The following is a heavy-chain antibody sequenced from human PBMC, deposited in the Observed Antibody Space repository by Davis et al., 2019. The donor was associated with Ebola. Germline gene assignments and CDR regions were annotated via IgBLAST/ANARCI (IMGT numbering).Heavy chain of an antibody. CDR3: VRVLYRARWFDY. Sequence: PGGSLRLSCDVSGFTFHDYGMTWVRQAPGKGLEWVSDIDWTGTDTHYTDSVKGRFTISRDIAKNSLYLDMTGLRDDDTAFYYCVRVLYRARWFDYWGQGTLVSVSS. J-gene: IGHJ5*01. V-gene: IGHV3-20*04. CDR2: IDWTGTDT. CDR1: GFTFHDYG. D-gene: IGHD2/OR15-2a*01.